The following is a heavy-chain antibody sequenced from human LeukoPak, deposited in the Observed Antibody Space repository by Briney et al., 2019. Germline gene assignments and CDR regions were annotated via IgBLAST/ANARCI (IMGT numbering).Heavy chain of an antibody. D-gene: IGHD3-3*01. CDR2: ISGSGGST. CDR3: AKASYDFWSGYDY. V-gene: IGHV3-23*01. J-gene: IGHJ4*02. Sequence: GGSLRLSCVASGFTFSDHYMDWVRQAPGKGLEWVSAISGSGGSTYYADSVKGRFTISRDNSKNTLYLQMNSLRAEDTAVYYCAKASYDFWSGYDYWGQGTLVTVSS. CDR1: GFTFSDHY.